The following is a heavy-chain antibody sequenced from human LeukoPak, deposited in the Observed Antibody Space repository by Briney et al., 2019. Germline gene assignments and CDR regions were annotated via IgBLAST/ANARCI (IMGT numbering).Heavy chain of an antibody. CDR2: FYSSGST. CDR3: ARMELRYCSSTSCLAHNWFDP. CDR1: GYSISSYS. D-gene: IGHD2-2*01. J-gene: IGHJ5*02. Sequence: PSETLSLTCTVSGYSISSYSWSWIRQPAGKGLEWIGRFYSSGSTNYNPPLKSRVTMSVDTSKNQVSLRLSSVTAADTAVYYCARMELRYCSSTSCLAHNWFDPWGQGTLVTVSS. V-gene: IGHV4-4*07.